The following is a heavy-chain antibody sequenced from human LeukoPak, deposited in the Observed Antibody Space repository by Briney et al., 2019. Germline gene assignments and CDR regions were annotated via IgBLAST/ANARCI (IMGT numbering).Heavy chain of an antibody. D-gene: IGHD4-23*01. CDR3: AKGLLFGDFGGLFDY. Sequence: PGGSLRLSCAASGFTFDDYAMHWVRQAPGKGLEWVSGISWNSAYIDYADSVKGRFTISRDNAKNSLYLQMNSLRAEDTALYYCAKGLLFGDFGGLFDYWGQGTLVTVSS. V-gene: IGHV3-9*01. J-gene: IGHJ4*02. CDR2: ISWNSAYI. CDR1: GFTFDDYA.